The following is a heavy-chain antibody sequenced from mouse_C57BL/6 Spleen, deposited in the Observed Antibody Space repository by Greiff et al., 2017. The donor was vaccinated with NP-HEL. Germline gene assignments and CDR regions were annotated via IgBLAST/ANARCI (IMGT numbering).Heavy chain of an antibody. CDR3: ARWYYVVRDYAMDY. V-gene: IGHV1-80*01. Sequence: QVQLKESGAELVKPGASVKISCKASGYAFSSYWMNWVKQRPGKGLEWIGQIYPGDGDTNYNGKFKGKATLTADKSSSTAYMQLSSLTSEDSAVYFCARWYYVVRDYAMDYWGQGTSVTVSS. J-gene: IGHJ4*01. CDR2: IYPGDGDT. CDR1: GYAFSSYW. D-gene: IGHD1-1*02.